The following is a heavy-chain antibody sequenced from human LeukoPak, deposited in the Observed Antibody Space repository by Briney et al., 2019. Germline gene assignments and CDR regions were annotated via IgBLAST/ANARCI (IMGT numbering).Heavy chain of an antibody. CDR3: ARQVWFGESHFDY. CDR2: IIPIFGTA. V-gene: IGHV1-69*06. D-gene: IGHD3-10*01. J-gene: IGHJ4*02. CDR1: GGTFSSYA. Sequence: ASVKVSCKASGGTFSSYAISWVRQAPGQGLEWMGGIIPIFGTANYAQKFQGRVTITADKSTSTAYMELSSLRSEDTAVYYCARQVWFGESHFDYWGQGTLVTASS.